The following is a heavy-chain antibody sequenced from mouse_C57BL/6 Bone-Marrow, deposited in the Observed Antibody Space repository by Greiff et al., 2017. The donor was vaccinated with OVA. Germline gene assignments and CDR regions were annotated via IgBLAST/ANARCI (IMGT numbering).Heavy chain of an antibody. CDR3: ASGGYFDV. V-gene: IGHV1-69*01. Sequence: QVHVKQPGAELVMPGASVKLSCKASGYTFTSYWMHWVKQRPGQGLEWIGEIDPSDSYTNYNQKFKGKSTLTVDKSSSTAYMQLSSLTSEDSAVYYCASGGYFDVWGTGTTVTVSS. CDR1: GYTFTSYW. J-gene: IGHJ1*03. CDR2: IDPSDSYT.